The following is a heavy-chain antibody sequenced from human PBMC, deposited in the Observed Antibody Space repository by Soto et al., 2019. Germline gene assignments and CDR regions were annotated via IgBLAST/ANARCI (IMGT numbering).Heavy chain of an antibody. CDR2: TYYRSKWYN. V-gene: IGHV6-1*01. CDR3: ARGEQYSGRIFDY. J-gene: IGHJ4*02. D-gene: IGHD1-26*01. CDR1: GDSVSSNSAA. Sequence: SQTLSLTCGISGDSVSSNSAAWNWLRQSPSRGLEWLGRTYYRSKWYNDYAVSVESRITINPDTSKNHFSLQLNFVTPEDTAVYFCARGEQYSGRIFDYWGQGALVTVSS.